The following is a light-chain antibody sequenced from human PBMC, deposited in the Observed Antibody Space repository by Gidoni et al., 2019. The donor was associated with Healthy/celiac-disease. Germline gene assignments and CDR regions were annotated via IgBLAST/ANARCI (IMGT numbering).Light chain of an antibody. V-gene: IGKV1-33*01. CDR3: QQYDNLLT. CDR1: QDISNY. J-gene: IGKJ4*01. CDR2: DAS. Sequence: DSQMTQSPSSLSASVGDRVTITCQASQDISNYLNWYQQKPGKAPKLLIYDASNLETGVPSRFSGRGSGTDFTFTISSLQPEDIATYYCQQYDNLLTFGGGTKVEI.